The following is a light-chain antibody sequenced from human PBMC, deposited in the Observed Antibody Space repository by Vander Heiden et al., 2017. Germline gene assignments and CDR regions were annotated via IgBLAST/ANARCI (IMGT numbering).Light chain of an antibody. CDR1: SSDVGGYNY. V-gene: IGLV2-14*03. Sequence: QSALTQPPSVSGSPGQSITISCTGTSSDVGGYNYVSWYQQHPGKAPKLIMIYVIHRPSGVSTRFSGCSTCNNASLLTSGVQAEEEADDYCSCSQSGSDRFVFGTGTKVTVL. CDR3: SCSQSGSDRFV. J-gene: IGLJ1*01. CDR2: YVI.